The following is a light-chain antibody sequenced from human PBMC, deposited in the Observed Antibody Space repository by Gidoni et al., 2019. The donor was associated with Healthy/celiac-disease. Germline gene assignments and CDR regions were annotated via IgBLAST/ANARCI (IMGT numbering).Light chain of an antibody. CDR3: QVWDSSSDPLV. Sequence: SYVLTQPPSVSVAPGKPARSPGGGNNIGSKSVHWYQQKPGQAPVLVIYYDSDRPSGIPERFSGSNSGNTATLTISRVEAGDEADYYCQVWDSSSDPLVFGTGTKVTVL. CDR1: NIGSKS. CDR2: YDS. V-gene: IGLV3-21*04. J-gene: IGLJ1*01.